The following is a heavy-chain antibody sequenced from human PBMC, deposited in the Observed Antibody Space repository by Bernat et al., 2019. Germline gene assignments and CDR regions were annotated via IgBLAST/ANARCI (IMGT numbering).Heavy chain of an antibody. D-gene: IGHD3-3*01. V-gene: IGHV1-69*04. CDR1: GGTFSSYA. Sequence: QVQLVQSGAEVKKPGSSVKVSCKASGGTFSSYAISWVRQAPGQGLEWMGRIIPSLGIANYAQKFQGRVTITADKSTSTAYMELSSLRSEDTAVYYCAASGSGRNWFDPWGQGTLVTVSS. CDR2: IIPSLGIA. CDR3: AASGSGRNWFDP. J-gene: IGHJ5*02.